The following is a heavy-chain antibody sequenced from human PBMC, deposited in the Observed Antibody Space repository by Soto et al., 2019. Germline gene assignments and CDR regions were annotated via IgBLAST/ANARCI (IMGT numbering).Heavy chain of an antibody. CDR2: INHSGST. V-gene: IGHV4-34*01. D-gene: IGHD6-19*01. CDR1: GGSFSGYY. CDR3: ARVKTPYRSGWYFDP. Sequence: ASETLSLTCAVYGGSFSGYYWSWIRQPPGKGLEWIGEINHSGSTNYNPSLKSRVTISVDTSKNQFSLKLSSVTAADTAVYYCARVKTPYRSGWYFDPWGQGTLVTVYS. J-gene: IGHJ5*02.